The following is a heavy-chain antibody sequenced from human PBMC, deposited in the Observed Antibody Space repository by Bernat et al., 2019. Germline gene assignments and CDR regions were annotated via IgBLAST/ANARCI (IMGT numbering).Heavy chain of an antibody. J-gene: IGHJ5*02. V-gene: IGHV4-34*01. CDR3: ARPARHRRAAAEKGHWFDP. CDR2: INHSGST. CDR1: GGSFSGYY. Sequence: QVQLQQWGAGLLKPSETLSLTCAVYGGSFSGYYWSWIRQPPGKGLEWIGEINHSGSTNYNPSLKSRVTISVETSKNQFSLKLSSVTAADTAVYYCARPARHRRAAAEKGHWFDPWGQGTLVTVSS. D-gene: IGHD6-13*01.